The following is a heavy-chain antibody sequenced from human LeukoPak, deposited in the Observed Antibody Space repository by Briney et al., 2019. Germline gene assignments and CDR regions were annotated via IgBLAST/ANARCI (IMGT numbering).Heavy chain of an antibody. D-gene: IGHD4-23*01. CDR2: INPSGGST. J-gene: IGHJ5*02. V-gene: IGHV1-46*01. CDR3: ARYYGGNTRGFDP. CDR1: GYTFTSYY. Sequence: ASVKLSCKASGYTFTSYYMHWVRRAPGQGLEWMGIINPSGGSTSYAQKFQGRVTMTRDTSTSTVYMELSSLRSEDTAVYYCARYYGGNTRGFDPWGQGTLVTVSS.